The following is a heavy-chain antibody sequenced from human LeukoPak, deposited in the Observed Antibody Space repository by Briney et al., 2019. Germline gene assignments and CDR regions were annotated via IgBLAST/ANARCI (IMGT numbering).Heavy chain of an antibody. Sequence: PSETLSLTCAVYGGSFSGYYWSWIRQPPGKGLEWIGEINHSGSTNYNPSLKSRVTISVDTSKNQFSLKLSSVTAADTAVYYCARQNAVEATEDWGQGTLVTVSS. J-gene: IGHJ4*02. CDR1: GGSFSGYY. CDR2: INHSGST. CDR3: ARQNAVEATED. D-gene: IGHD1-26*01. V-gene: IGHV4-34*01.